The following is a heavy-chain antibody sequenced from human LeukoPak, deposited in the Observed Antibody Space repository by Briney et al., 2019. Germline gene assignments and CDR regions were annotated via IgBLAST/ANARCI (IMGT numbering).Heavy chain of an antibody. D-gene: IGHD3-22*01. Sequence: ASVKVSCKASGYTFSSYAMSWVRQAPGKGLEWVANIKQDGSEKYYVDSVKGRFTISRDNAKNSLYLQMNSLRAEDTAVYYCAREAMIAIFDYWGQGTLVTVSS. J-gene: IGHJ4*02. CDR2: IKQDGSEK. CDR1: GYTFSSYA. V-gene: IGHV3-7*01. CDR3: AREAMIAIFDY.